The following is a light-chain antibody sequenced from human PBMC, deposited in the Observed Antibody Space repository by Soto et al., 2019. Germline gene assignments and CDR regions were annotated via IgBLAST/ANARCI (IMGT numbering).Light chain of an antibody. CDR2: GAS. J-gene: IGKJ2*01. CDR1: QSVSSSY. V-gene: IGKV3-20*01. CDR3: QQYGSSPPAT. Sequence: EIVLTQSPGTLSLSPGERATLPCRASQSVSSSYLAWYQQKPGQAPRLLIYGASSRATGIPDRFSGSGSGTDFTLTISRLEPEVFAVYYCQQYGSSPPATLGQGTRVDIK.